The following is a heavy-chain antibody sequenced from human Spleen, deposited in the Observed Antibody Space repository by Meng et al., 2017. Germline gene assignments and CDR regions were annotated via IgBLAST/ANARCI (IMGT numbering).Heavy chain of an antibody. J-gene: IGHJ4*02. CDR2: INWNGGST. V-gene: IGHV3-20*04. Sequence: GESLKISCAASGFSFDDCGMSWVRQAPGKGLEWVSGINWNGGSTGYGDSVKGRFTISRDNAKNSLYLQMNSLRAEDTALYYCSRADYYDSSGPPYYFDYWGQGTLVTVSS. CDR3: SRADYYDSSGPPYYFDY. CDR1: GFSFDDCG. D-gene: IGHD3-22*01.